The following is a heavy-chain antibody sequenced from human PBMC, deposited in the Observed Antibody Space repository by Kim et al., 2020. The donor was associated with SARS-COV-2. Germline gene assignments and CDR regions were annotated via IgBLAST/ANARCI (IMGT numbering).Heavy chain of an antibody. V-gene: IGHV3-33*06. Sequence: KGRFTISRDNSKNTLYLQMNSLRAEDTAVYYCAKGLDYYDSSGYYGWYDYWGQGTLVTVSS. J-gene: IGHJ4*02. D-gene: IGHD3-22*01. CDR3: AKGLDYYDSSGYYGWYDY.